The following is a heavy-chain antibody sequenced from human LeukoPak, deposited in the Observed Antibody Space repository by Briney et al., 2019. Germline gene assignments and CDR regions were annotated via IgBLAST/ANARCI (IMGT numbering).Heavy chain of an antibody. V-gene: IGHV4-30-2*01. J-gene: IGHJ4*02. CDR1: GGSISSGGYS. Sequence: SGTLSLTCAVSGGSISSGGYSWSWTRQPPGKGLEWIGYIYHSGSTYYNPSLKGRVTISVDRSKNQFSLKLSSVTAADTAVYYCARVAVGRYGDYVFDYWGQGTLVTVSS. CDR2: IYHSGST. CDR3: ARVAVGRYGDYVFDY. D-gene: IGHD4-17*01.